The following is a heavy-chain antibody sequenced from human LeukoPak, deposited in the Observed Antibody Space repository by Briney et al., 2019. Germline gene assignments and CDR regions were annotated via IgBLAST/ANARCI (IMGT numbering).Heavy chain of an antibody. CDR1: GITFSSYG. V-gene: IGHV3-33*01. D-gene: IGHD3-22*01. J-gene: IGHJ4*02. Sequence: PGGSLRLSCAASGITFSSYGMHWVRQAPGKGLEWVAAIWYDGSNKFYADSVKGRFTISRDNSKNTLYLQMNSLSAEDTAVYYCARANYYDSSGSFLYYFDYWGQGTLVTVSS. CDR3: ARANYYDSSGSFLYYFDY. CDR2: IWYDGSNK.